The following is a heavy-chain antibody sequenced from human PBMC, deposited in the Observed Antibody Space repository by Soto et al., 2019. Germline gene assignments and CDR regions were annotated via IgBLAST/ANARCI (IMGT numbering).Heavy chain of an antibody. J-gene: IGHJ4*02. CDR2: ISTNKGNT. Sequence: QVQLVQSGPEVKKPGASVKVSCKTSGYTFTSYGISWVRQAPGQGLEWMGWISTNKGNTNYAQKFQGRVTMTTDTFTSTAYMEVRSLRSDDTAVYYCATRSPAFDYWGQGTLVTVSS. CDR1: GYTFTSYG. V-gene: IGHV1-18*01. CDR3: ATRSPAFDY.